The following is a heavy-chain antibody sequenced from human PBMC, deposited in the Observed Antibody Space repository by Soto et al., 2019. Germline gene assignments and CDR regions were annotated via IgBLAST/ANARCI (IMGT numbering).Heavy chain of an antibody. D-gene: IGHD3-3*01. V-gene: IGHV3-23*01. Sequence: GGSLRLSCAASGFTFSSYAMSWVRQAPGKGLEWVSAISVSGGSTYYADSVKGRFTISRDNSKNTLYLQMNSLRAEDTAVYYCAKVTAQFLATPNDYFDYWGPGTLVTVAS. CDR2: ISVSGGST. J-gene: IGHJ4*02. CDR1: GFTFSSYA. CDR3: AKVTAQFLATPNDYFDY.